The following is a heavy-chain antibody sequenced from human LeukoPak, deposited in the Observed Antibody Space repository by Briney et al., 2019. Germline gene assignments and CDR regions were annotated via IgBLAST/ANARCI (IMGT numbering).Heavy chain of an antibody. Sequence: SVKVSCKASGGTFSSYAISWVRQAPGQGLEWMGGIIPIFGTANYAQKFQGRVMITADKSTSTAYMELSSLRSEDTAVYYCARKVPNDSSGYYYRGQFDPWGQGTLVTVSS. CDR3: ARKVPNDSSGYYYRGQFDP. J-gene: IGHJ5*02. CDR1: GGTFSSYA. CDR2: IIPIFGTA. D-gene: IGHD3-22*01. V-gene: IGHV1-69*06.